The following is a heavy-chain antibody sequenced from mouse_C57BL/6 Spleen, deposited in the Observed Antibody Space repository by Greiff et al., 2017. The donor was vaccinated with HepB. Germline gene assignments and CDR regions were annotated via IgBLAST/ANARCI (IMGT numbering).Heavy chain of an antibody. D-gene: IGHD3-3*01. CDR2: INPSTGGT. J-gene: IGHJ2*01. V-gene: IGHV1-42*01. CDR3: ARGDSYYFDY. CDR1: GYSFTGYY. Sequence: EVMLVESGPELVKPGASVKISCKASGYSFTGYYMNWVKQSPEKSLEWIGEINPSTGGTTYNQKFKAKATLTVDKSSSTAYMQLKSLTSEDSAVYYCARGDSYYFDYWGQGTTLTVSS.